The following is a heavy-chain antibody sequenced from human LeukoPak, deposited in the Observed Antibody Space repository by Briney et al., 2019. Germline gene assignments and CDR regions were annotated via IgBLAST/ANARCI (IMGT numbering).Heavy chain of an antibody. Sequence: GGSLRLSCAASGFTFDDYGMHWVRQAPGKGLEWVGVISDDGRNKKYADSVKGRFTISKDNSKDTLYLQMNSLRDEDTAVYYCAKRPSDYGDYVTYFDYWGQGTLVTVSS. CDR1: GFTFDDYG. D-gene: IGHD4-17*01. J-gene: IGHJ4*02. CDR2: ISDDGRNK. V-gene: IGHV3-30*18. CDR3: AKRPSDYGDYVTYFDY.